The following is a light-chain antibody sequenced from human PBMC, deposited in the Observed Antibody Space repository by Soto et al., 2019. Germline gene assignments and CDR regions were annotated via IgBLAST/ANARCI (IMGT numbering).Light chain of an antibody. CDR3: QSCNSSNQV. CDR1: GGGIATNS. CDR2: EDN. Sequence: NFMLTQPHSVSESPGKTVTISYTGSGGGIATNSVQWCQQRPGSVPTTVIYEDNQRPSGVPDRFSGSIDNSSNSASLTVSALKTEDETDYYCQSCNSSNQVFGGGTKVTVL. J-gene: IGLJ3*02. V-gene: IGLV6-57*02.